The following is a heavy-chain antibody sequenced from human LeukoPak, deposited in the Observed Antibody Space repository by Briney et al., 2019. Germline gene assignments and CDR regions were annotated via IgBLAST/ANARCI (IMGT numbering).Heavy chain of an antibody. CDR1: GYSFKIYA. CDR2: ISTYDGDT. D-gene: IGHD3-22*01. Sequence: ASVKVSCKASGYSFKIYAISWVRQAPGQGLEWMGWISTYDGDTNYAQKVQGRVTMTTDTSTSTAYMELRSLRSDDTAVYYCAGLLLPAEYFQHWGQGTLVTVSS. J-gene: IGHJ1*01. CDR3: AGLLLPAEYFQH. V-gene: IGHV1-18*01.